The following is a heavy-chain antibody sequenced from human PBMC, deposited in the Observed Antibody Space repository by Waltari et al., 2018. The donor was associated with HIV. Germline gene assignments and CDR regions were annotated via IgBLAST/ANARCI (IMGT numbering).Heavy chain of an antibody. CDR2: VYHSGST. CDR1: GYSIHRDYN. D-gene: IGHD2-2*01. Sequence: VQLQESGPGLLKPSETLSLTCFVSGYSIHRDYNWGWIRQPPGRWLEWIGSVYHSGSTLHNLSLNDRVTISIDTSKSQFSLKLSSVTAADTAVYYCARAGVVPALFDLWGRGTLVTVSS. V-gene: IGHV4-38-2*02. CDR3: ARAGVVPALFDL. J-gene: IGHJ2*01.